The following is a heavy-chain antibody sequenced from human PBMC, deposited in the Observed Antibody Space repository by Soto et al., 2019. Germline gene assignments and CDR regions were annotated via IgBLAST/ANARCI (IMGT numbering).Heavy chain of an antibody. J-gene: IGHJ6*04. V-gene: IGHV4-34*01. CDR3: AVRRVRGVIPPGVRDV. D-gene: IGHD3-10*01. CDR1: GGSFSGYY. CDR2: INHSGST. Sequence: SETLSLTCAVYGGSFSGYYWSWIRQPPGKGLEWIGEINHSGSTNYNPSLKSRVTISVDTSKNQFSLKLSSVTAADTAVYYCAVRRVRGVIPPGVRDVWGKGTTVTVSS.